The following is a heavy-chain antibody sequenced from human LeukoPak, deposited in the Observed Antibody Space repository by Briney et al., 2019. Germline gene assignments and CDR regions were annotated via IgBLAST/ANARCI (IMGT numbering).Heavy chain of an antibody. Sequence: PSETLSLTCAVYGGSFSGYYWSWIRQPPGEGLEWIGEINHSGSTNYNPSLKSRVTISVDTSKNQFSLKLSSVTAADTAVYYCARALGYWNTINYSWGQGTLVTVSS. D-gene: IGHD2-15*01. J-gene: IGHJ5*02. V-gene: IGHV4-34*01. CDR3: ARALGYWNTINYS. CDR2: INHSGST. CDR1: GGSFSGYY.